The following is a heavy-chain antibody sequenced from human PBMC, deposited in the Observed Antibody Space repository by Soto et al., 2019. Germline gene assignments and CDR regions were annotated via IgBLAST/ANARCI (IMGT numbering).Heavy chain of an antibody. CDR2: IIPIFGTA. CDR3: AGVRIGTTSYYFDY. V-gene: IGHV1-69*12. CDR1: GGTFSSYA. D-gene: IGHD1-7*01. J-gene: IGHJ4*02. Sequence: QVQLVQSGAEVKKPGSSVKVSCKASGGTFSSYAISWVRQAPGQGLEWMGGIIPIFGTANYAQKVQGRVTITADESTRTAYLELSILRCEDTAVYYCAGVRIGTTSYYFDYWGQGNLVTVSS.